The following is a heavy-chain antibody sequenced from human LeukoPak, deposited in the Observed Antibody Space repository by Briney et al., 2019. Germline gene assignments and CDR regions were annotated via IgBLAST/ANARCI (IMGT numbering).Heavy chain of an antibody. D-gene: IGHD1-14*01. CDR1: GFTFNNYG. Sequence: GGSLRLSCAASGFTFNNYGMHWVRQAPGKGLEWVAFIRFDENNKYYADSVKGRFTISRGNSKNTVYLQMNSLRAEDTAVYSCAKDITTFRDRRPFDYWGQGTLVTVSS. V-gene: IGHV3-30*02. CDR3: AKDITTFRDRRPFDY. J-gene: IGHJ4*02. CDR2: IRFDENNK.